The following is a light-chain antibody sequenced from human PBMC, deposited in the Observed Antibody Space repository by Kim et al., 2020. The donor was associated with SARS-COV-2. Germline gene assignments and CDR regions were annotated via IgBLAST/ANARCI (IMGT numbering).Light chain of an antibody. CDR1: SSDVGGYNY. CDR3: SSYTSSSTPYWV. V-gene: IGLV2-14*03. CDR2: DVS. Sequence: QSALTQPASVSGSPGQSITISCTGTSSDVGGYNYVSWYQQHPGKAPKLMIYDVSNRPSGVSNRFSCSKSGNTASLTISGLQAEDEADYYCSSYTSSSTPYWVFGGGTQLTVL. J-gene: IGLJ3*02.